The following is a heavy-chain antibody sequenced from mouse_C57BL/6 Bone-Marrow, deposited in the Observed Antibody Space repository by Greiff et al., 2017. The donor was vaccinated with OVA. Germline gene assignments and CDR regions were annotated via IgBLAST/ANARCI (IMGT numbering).Heavy chain of an antibody. Sequence: QVQLQQPGPELVKPGASVKLSCKASGYTFTSYWMHWVKQRPGQGLEWIGNINPSNGGTNYNEKFKSKATLTVDKSSSTAYMQLSSLTSEDSAVYYCAREGTGTRGFAYWGQGTLVTVSA. V-gene: IGHV1-53*01. CDR2: INPSNGGT. CDR1: GYTFTSYW. CDR3: AREGTGTRGFAY. D-gene: IGHD3-3*01. J-gene: IGHJ3*01.